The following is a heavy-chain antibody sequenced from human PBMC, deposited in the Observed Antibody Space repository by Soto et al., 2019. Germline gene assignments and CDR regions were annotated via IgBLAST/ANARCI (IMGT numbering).Heavy chain of an antibody. Sequence: GGSLRLSCAASGFTFSSYSMNWVRQAPGKGLEWVSYISSSSSTIYYADSVKGRFTISRDNAKNSLYLQMNSLRAEDTAVYYCARADSGYAHGYYYYGMDVWGQGTTVNVS. CDR3: ARADSGYAHGYYYYGMDV. CDR1: GFTFSSYS. CDR2: ISSSSSTI. J-gene: IGHJ6*02. D-gene: IGHD5-12*01. V-gene: IGHV3-48*01.